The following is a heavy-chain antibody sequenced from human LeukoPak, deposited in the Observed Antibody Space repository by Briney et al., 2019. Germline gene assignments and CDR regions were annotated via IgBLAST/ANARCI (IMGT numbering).Heavy chain of an antibody. J-gene: IGHJ3*02. D-gene: IGHD6-13*01. CDR2: ISAYNGNT. Sequence: ASVKVSCKASGYTFTSYGISWVRQAPGQGLEWMGWISAYNGNTNYAQKLQGRVTMTTDTSTSTAYMELRSLRSDDTAVYHCARDQQQLNAFDIWGQGTMVTVSS. CDR1: GYTFTSYG. CDR3: ARDQQQLNAFDI. V-gene: IGHV1-18*01.